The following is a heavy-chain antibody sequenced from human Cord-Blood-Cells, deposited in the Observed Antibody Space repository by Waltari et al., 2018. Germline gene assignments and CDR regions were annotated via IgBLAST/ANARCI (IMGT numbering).Heavy chain of an antibody. CDR2: IIPIFGTE. D-gene: IGHD2-2*01. Sequence: QVQLVQSGAEVKKPGSSVKVSCKASGGTFSSYAISWVRQAPGQGLEWMGGIIPIFGTESYAKKFQGRVTITADESTSTAYMELSSLRSEDTAVYYCARVGVRDIVVVPAAMGGYFDLWGRGTLVTVSS. J-gene: IGHJ2*01. CDR3: ARVGVRDIVVVPAAMGGYFDL. V-gene: IGHV1-69*01. CDR1: GGTFSSYA.